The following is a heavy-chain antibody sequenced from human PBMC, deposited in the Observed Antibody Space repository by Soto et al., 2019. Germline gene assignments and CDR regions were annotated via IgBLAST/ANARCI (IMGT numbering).Heavy chain of an antibody. CDR3: AREHDYGGNFDY. Sequence: WTWIRQRPGKGLEWIGNIFYSGKTYYNPSLKSRVSMSVDTSKNQFSLNLTSVTAADTAVYFFAREHDYGGNFDYWGQGTLVTVSS. D-gene: IGHD4-17*01. CDR2: IFYSGKT. V-gene: IGHV4-31*02. J-gene: IGHJ4*02.